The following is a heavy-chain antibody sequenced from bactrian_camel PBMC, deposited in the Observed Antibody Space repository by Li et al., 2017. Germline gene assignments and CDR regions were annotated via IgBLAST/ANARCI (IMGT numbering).Heavy chain of an antibody. D-gene: IGHD6*01. CDR2: IRWDGVTT. CDR3: AADRRSVSLNRLLVEAEYTY. J-gene: IGHJ4*01. Sequence: VQLVESGGGSVQAGGSLRLSCVVSGGQYAYINTLAWFRQAPGKEREGVAAIRWDGVTTYEDPLKGRFTISRDDAKNTLHLEMNSLKPEDTGMYYCAADRRSVSLNRLLVEAEYTYWGQGTQVTVS. V-gene: IGHV3-3*01. CDR1: GGQYAYINT.